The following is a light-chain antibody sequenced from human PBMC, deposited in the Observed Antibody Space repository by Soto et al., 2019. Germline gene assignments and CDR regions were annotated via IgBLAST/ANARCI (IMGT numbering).Light chain of an antibody. Sequence: QPVLTQPASVSGSPGQSITISCTGTSSDVGSYNLVSWYQQHPGKVPKLMIFEVSKRPSGVSNRFSGSKSGDTASLTISGLQAEDEADYYCCSYAGSSTFYVFGTGTKLTVL. V-gene: IGLV2-23*02. CDR1: SSDVGSYNL. CDR3: CSYAGSSTFYV. CDR2: EVS. J-gene: IGLJ1*01.